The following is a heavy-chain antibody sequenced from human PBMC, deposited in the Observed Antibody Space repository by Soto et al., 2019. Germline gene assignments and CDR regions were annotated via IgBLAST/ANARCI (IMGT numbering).Heavy chain of an antibody. J-gene: IGHJ4*02. V-gene: IGHV4-30-2*01. Sequence: QLPLRESGSGLVKPSQTLSLTCAVSGGSISSGGYSWSWIRQPPGKGLEWIGYIYHSGSTYYNPSLKSRVTISEDRSKNQFSLKLSSVTAADTAVYYCARDPIVWGQGTLVTVSS. CDR3: ARDPIV. D-gene: IGHD2-15*01. CDR2: IYHSGST. CDR1: GGSISSGGYS.